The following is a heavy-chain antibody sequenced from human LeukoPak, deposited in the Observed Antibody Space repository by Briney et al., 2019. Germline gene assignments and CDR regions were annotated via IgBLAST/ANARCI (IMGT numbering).Heavy chain of an antibody. CDR1: GFTFTSSA. J-gene: IGHJ4*02. D-gene: IGHD4-17*01. CDR3: AAAYRGHDYGDYGAGGLFDY. CDR2: IVVGSGNT. Sequence: ASVKVSCKASGFTFTSSAVQWVRQARGQRLEWIGWIVVGSGNTNYAQKFQERVTITRDMSTSTAYRELSSLRSEDTAVYYCAAAYRGHDYGDYGAGGLFDYWGQGTLVTVSS. V-gene: IGHV1-58*01.